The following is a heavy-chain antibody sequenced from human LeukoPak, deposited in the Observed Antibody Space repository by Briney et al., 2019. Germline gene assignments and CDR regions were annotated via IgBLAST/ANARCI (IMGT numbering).Heavy chain of an antibody. CDR2: IRYDGSNK. CDR1: GFTFSSYG. D-gene: IGHD6-13*01. J-gene: IGHJ6*03. V-gene: IGHV3-30*02. Sequence: GGSLRLSCAASGFTFSSYGMHWVRQAPGRGLEWVAFIRYDGSNKYYADSVKGRFTISRDNSKNTLYLQMNSLRAEDTAVYYCARSYSSTPQYYYYYYMDVWGKGTTVTVSS. CDR3: ARSYSSTPQYYYYYYMDV.